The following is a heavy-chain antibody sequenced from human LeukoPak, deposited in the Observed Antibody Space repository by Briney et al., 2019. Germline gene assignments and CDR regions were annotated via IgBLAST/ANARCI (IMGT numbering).Heavy chain of an antibody. Sequence: SVKVSCKVSGGTFSTYGITWVRQAPGQGLEWMGGIIPIFGTADYAENFQGRVTITADKSTRTAYMELRSLRSDDTAVYYCARGRQSVGVPPAKGCYYYVTDVWGKGTSITVSS. CDR1: GGTFSTYG. CDR3: ARGRQSVGVPPAKGCYYYVTDV. V-gene: IGHV1-69*06. J-gene: IGHJ6*04. CDR2: IIPIFGTA. D-gene: IGHD2-2*01.